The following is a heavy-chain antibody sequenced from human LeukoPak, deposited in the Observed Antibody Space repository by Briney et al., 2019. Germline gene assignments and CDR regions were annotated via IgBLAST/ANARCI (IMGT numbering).Heavy chain of an antibody. CDR3: ARGTDSSGDDAFDI. V-gene: IGHV4-30-4*08. CDR1: GGSISSGDYY. Sequence: PSETLSLTCTVSGGSISSGDYYWSWIRQPPGKGLEWIEYIYYSGSTYYNPSLKSRVTISVDTSKNQFSLKLSSVTAADTAVYYCARGTDSSGDDAFDIWGQGTMVTVSS. D-gene: IGHD3-22*01. J-gene: IGHJ3*02. CDR2: IYYSGST.